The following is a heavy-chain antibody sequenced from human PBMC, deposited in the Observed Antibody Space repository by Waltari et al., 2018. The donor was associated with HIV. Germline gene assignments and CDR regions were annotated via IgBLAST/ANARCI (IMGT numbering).Heavy chain of an antibody. CDR2: VRGSGCPT. Sequence: EVQLLESGGGLVQPGGSLRLSCAASGFTFSSYAMSWVRQAPGKGLEWVSVVRGSGCPTYDPDSVKGRFTISRDNSKNTLYLQRNSLRAEETAVYYCAKDLGTTVTTGFVGWFDPWGQGTLVTVSS. J-gene: IGHJ5*02. CDR1: GFTFSSYA. CDR3: AKDLGTTVTTGFVGWFDP. D-gene: IGHD4-4*01. V-gene: IGHV3-23*01.